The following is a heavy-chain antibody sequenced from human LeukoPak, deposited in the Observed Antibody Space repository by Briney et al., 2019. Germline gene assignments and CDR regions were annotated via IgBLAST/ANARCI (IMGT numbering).Heavy chain of an antibody. CDR2: INRDGSST. Sequence: GGSLRLSCAASGIIFSNYWMHWVRQAPGKGLVWVSRINRDGSSTSYADSVKGRFTISRDNAKNTLYLQMNSLRAEDRAVYYCAKKSRYYYYYMDVWGKGTTVTISS. D-gene: IGHD6-13*01. J-gene: IGHJ6*03. V-gene: IGHV3-74*01. CDR3: AKKSRYYYYYMDV. CDR1: GIIFSNYW.